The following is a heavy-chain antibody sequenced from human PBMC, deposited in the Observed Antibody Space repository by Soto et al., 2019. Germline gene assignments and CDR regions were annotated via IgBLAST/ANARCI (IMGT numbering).Heavy chain of an antibody. D-gene: IGHD2-2*01. CDR3: AREILPADPREFDY. Sequence: SVKVSCKASGYTFTSYGITWVRQAPGQGLEWMGWISGFNGNTNYAQKLQGRVSMTTDTSTSTAYMELRSLGSDDTAVYYCAREILPADPREFDYWGQGTLVTVPS. CDR1: GYTFTSYG. V-gene: IGHV1-18*01. J-gene: IGHJ4*02. CDR2: ISGFNGNT.